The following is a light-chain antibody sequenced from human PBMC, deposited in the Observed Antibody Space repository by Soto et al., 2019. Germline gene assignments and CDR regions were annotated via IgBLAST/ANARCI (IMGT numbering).Light chain of an antibody. Sequence: QSALTQPAAVSGSPGQSITISCTGTNSDVGAYNYVSWYQQYPGKAPTVMIYEVSSRPSGVSNRFSGSKSGNTASLTISGLQADDEADYYCSSYTGSSTWVFGGGTKVTVL. CDR2: EVS. CDR3: SSYTGSSTWV. CDR1: NSDVGAYNY. J-gene: IGLJ3*02. V-gene: IGLV2-14*01.